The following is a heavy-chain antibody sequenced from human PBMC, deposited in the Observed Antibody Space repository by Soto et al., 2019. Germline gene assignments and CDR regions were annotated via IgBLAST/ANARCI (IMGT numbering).Heavy chain of an antibody. CDR2: IYHSGST. J-gene: IGHJ4*02. CDR1: GGSISSSNW. V-gene: IGHV4-4*02. D-gene: IGHD6-19*01. CDR3: ARISTCWYNFFDY. Sequence: PSETLSLTCAVSGGSISSSNWWSWVRQPPGKGLEWIWEIYHSGSTNYNPSLKSRVTISVDKSRNQFSLKLNSVTAADTAVYYCARISTCWYNFFDYWGQGTLVIVSS.